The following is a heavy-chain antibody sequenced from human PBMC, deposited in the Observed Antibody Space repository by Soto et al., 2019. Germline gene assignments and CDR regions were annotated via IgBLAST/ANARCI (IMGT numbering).Heavy chain of an antibody. J-gene: IGHJ3*02. Sequence: EVQLEESGGHLVQPGGSLRLSCAASGFTLSAYWMTWVRQASGKGLEWVANINRDGSKKSCLDSVRGRFTISRDNVGNSLYLQTDSLRADDTALYYCARDVSPGSTSLYLDAFDIWGQGTMVTVSS. CDR1: GFTLSAYW. V-gene: IGHV3-7*05. CDR2: INRDGSKK. D-gene: IGHD3-10*01. CDR3: ARDVSPGSTSLYLDAFDI.